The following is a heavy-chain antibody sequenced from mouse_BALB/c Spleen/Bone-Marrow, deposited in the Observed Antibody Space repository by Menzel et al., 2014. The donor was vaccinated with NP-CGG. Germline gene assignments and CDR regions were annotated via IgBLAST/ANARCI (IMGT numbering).Heavy chain of an antibody. CDR1: GFDFSRYW. J-gene: IGHJ1*01. CDR3: ARLNYYGNLFV. V-gene: IGHV4-1*02. D-gene: IGHD1-1*01. CDR2: INPDSNTI. Sequence: EVQLQQSGRGLVQPGGSLKLSCAASGFDFSRYWMSWVRQAPGKGLEWIGEINPDSNTINYTPSLKDKFIISRDNAKNTLYLQMSKMRSEDTALYYCARLNYYGNLFVWGAGTTVTISS.